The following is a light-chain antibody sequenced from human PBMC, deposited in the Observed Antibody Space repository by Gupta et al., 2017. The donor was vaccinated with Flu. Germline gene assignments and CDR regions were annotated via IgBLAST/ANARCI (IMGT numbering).Light chain of an antibody. CDR1: QSVSNY. J-gene: IGKJ5*01. V-gene: IGKV3-11*01. CDR3: QQRSNWQQSPIT. CDR2: DAS. Sequence: DIVLTQSPATLSLSPGERATLSCRSSQSVSNYLAWYQQQPGQAPRPLIYDASNRATGSPARFSGSGFGTDFTLTISSLEPEDCAVYYCQQRSNWQQSPITFGQGTPLDIK.